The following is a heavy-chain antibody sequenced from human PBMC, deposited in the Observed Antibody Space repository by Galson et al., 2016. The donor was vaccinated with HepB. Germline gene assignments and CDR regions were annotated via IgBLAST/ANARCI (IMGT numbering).Heavy chain of an antibody. D-gene: IGHD2-15*01. Sequence: SVKVSCKASGYTFTSYDINWVRQATGQGLEWMGWMNPDSGNTVYAQKFQGRITMTRNTSISTAYMELSSLRSEDTAVYYCARRRAYCSGGSCSSDYSYYGMDVCGQGTTVTVSS. CDR3: ARRRAYCSGGSCSSDYSYYGMDV. V-gene: IGHV1-8*01. CDR1: GYTFTSYD. CDR2: MNPDSGNT. J-gene: IGHJ6*02.